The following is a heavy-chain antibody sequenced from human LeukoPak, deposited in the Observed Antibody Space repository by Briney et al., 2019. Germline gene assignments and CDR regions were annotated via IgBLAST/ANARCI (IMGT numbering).Heavy chain of an antibody. V-gene: IGHV1-18*01. D-gene: IGHD3-10*01. CDR1: GYFCPSYG. CDR3: ARAKWGVYGMDV. Sequence: GASVKVSCETSGYFCPSYGISWVRQAPGQGLEWMGWVSAYNGNTHYHQKLQDRVTMTTDTSTTTAYMELRTLRSDDTAVYYCARAKWGVYGMDVWGQGTTVTVSS. J-gene: IGHJ6*02. CDR2: VSAYNGNT.